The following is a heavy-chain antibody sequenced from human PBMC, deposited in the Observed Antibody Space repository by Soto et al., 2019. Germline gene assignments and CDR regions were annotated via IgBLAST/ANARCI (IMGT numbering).Heavy chain of an antibody. CDR3: AKDNLDDSSGYDY. CDR1: GFTFSSYG. Sequence: EGSLRLSCAASGFTFSSYGMHWVRQAPGKGLEWVAVISYDGSNKYYADSVKGRFTISRDNSKNTLYLQMNSLRAEDTAVYYCAKDNLDDSSGYDYWGQGTWATFSS. J-gene: IGHJ4*02. D-gene: IGHD3-22*01. V-gene: IGHV3-30*18. CDR2: ISYDGSNK.